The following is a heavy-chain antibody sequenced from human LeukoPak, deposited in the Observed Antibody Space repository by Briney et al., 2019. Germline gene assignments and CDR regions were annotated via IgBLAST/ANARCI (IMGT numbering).Heavy chain of an antibody. J-gene: IGHJ1*01. Sequence: GKSLRLSCVVSGFTLRSFAIHWVRQAPGKGLEWVALIRHDETNQYYADSVQGRFTISRDTSRNTVYLQMNNLRVEDTAVYYCAKEYTPSSPPGEFASWGQGTLVTVSS. V-gene: IGHV3-33*06. CDR1: GFTLRSFA. CDR2: IRHDETNQ. D-gene: IGHD6-6*01. CDR3: AKEYTPSSPPGEFAS.